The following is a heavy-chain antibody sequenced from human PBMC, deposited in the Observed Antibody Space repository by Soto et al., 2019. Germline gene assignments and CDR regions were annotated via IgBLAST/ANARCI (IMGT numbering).Heavy chain of an antibody. Sequence: SETLSLTCTVSGGSISSGGYYWSWIRQHPGKGLEWIGYIYYSGSTYYNPSLKSRVTISVDTSKNQFSLKLSSVTAADTAVYYCARVKRDIVVVPAASLNDFDNWGQGTLVTVSS. CDR1: GGSISSGGYY. CDR2: IYYSGST. J-gene: IGHJ4*02. D-gene: IGHD2-2*01. CDR3: ARVKRDIVVVPAASLNDFDN. V-gene: IGHV4-31*03.